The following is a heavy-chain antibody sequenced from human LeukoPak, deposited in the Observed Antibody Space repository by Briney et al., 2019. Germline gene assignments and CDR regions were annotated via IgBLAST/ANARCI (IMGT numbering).Heavy chain of an antibody. CDR2: ISGGSRTI. CDR3: ARDIYC. J-gene: IGHJ4*02. Sequence: PGGSLRLSCAASGFIFSDYYMNWIRQAPGKGLEWVSSISGGSRTINYADSVKGRFTTSRDNAKNSLFLQVNSLRAEDTAVYYCARDIYCWGQGTLVTVSS. CDR1: GFIFSDYY. V-gene: IGHV3-11*01.